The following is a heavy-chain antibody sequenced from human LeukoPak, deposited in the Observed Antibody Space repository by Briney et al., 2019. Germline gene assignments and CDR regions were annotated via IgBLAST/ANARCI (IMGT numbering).Heavy chain of an antibody. J-gene: IGHJ6*04. V-gene: IGHV3-64D*06. D-gene: IGHD2-2*01. CDR3: AKEEACSSTSCYLAGMDV. CDR1: GFTFSSYA. Sequence: TGGSLRLSCSASGFTFSSYAMHWVRQAPGKGLEYVSAISSNGGSTYYADSVKGRFTISRDNSKNTLYLQMSSLRAEDTAVYYCAKEEACSSTSCYLAGMDVWGKGTTVTVSS. CDR2: ISSNGGST.